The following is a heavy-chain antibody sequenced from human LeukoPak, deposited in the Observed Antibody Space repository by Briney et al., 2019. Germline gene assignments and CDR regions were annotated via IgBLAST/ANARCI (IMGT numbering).Heavy chain of an antibody. V-gene: IGHV3-74*01. J-gene: IGHJ4*02. Sequence: PGGSLRLSCAASGFTFSSYWMHWVRQSPGKGLVWVSGINSDGSSTSYADSVKGRFTIPRDNAKNTVYLQMNSLRAEDTAVYHCATSRTFDYWGQGTLVTVSS. CDR3: ATSRTFDY. CDR2: INSDGSST. CDR1: GFTFSSYW.